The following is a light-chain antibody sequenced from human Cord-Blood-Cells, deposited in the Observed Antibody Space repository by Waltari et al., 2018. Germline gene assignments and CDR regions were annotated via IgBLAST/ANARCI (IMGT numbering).Light chain of an antibody. CDR1: QSISSY. J-gene: IGKJ3*01. CDR2: SAA. Sequence: DIQMTQSPSSLSASVGDRVTITCRASQSISSYLNWYQQKPGKAPKLLIYSAASWQSGVPSRFSGSGSGTDFTLTISSLQPEDFATYYCQQSYSTLRTFGPGTKVDIK. V-gene: IGKV1-39*01. CDR3: QQSYSTLRT.